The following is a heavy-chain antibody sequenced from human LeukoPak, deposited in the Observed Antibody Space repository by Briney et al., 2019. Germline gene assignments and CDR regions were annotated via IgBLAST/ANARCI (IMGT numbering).Heavy chain of an antibody. CDR3: ARGGYSGYDSPDYYYYYGMDV. Sequence: SETLSLTCTVSGGSISSYYWSWIRQPPGKGLEWIGYIYYSGSTNYNPSLKSRVTISVDTSKNQFSLKLSSVTAADTAVYYCARGGYSGYDSPDYYYYYGMDVWGQGTTVTVSS. CDR2: IYYSGST. V-gene: IGHV4-59*01. J-gene: IGHJ6*02. D-gene: IGHD5-12*01. CDR1: GGSISSYY.